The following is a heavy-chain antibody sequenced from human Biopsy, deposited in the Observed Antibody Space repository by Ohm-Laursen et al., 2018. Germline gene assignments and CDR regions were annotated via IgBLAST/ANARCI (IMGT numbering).Heavy chain of an antibody. CDR2: VHYSGAT. CDR3: ARPLRGGEYEGFDL. V-gene: IGHV4-39*01. J-gene: IGHJ3*01. Sequence: TLSLTCTASDGSINSNDYYWGWIRQAPGKGQEWLGRVHYSGATYYNPPLTSRATISVDTAKIHFFLNLRSATAADTAVYYCARPLRGGEYEGFDLWGPGTMVSVSP. D-gene: IGHD4-17*01. CDR1: DGSINSNDYY.